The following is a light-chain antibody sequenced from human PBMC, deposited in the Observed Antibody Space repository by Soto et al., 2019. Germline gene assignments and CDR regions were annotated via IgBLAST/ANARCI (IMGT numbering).Light chain of an antibody. CDR3: QQRSNWLS. Sequence: EIVLTQSPATLSLSPGERATLSCRASQSVSSYLAWYQQKPGQAPRLLIYDASNRATGIPARFSGSGSGTDFTLTISSLEPEDFAVYYCQQRSNWLSFGQGTRLEMK. J-gene: IGKJ5*01. CDR1: QSVSSY. CDR2: DAS. V-gene: IGKV3-11*01.